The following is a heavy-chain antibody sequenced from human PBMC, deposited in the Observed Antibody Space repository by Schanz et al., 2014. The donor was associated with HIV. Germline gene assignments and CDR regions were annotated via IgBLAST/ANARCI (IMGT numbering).Heavy chain of an antibody. CDR2: ISSDSSYI. CDR3: ARVLHRYSYLPYYYYAVDV. D-gene: IGHD5-18*01. Sequence: VQLVESGGGVVQPGRSLRLSCAASGFIFNSYAMSWVRQAPGKGLDRVSSISSDSSYIFYTDSVKGRFTISRDNAKNSLYLQMSSLRAEDTAVYYCARVLHRYSYLPYYYYAVDVWGQGTTVIVSS. CDR1: GFIFNSYA. J-gene: IGHJ6*02. V-gene: IGHV3-21*02.